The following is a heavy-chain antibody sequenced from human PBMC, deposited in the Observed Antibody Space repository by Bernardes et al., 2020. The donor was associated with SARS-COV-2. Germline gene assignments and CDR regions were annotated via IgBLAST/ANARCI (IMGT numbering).Heavy chain of an antibody. CDR1: GYSFTDYY. D-gene: IGHD1-26*01. V-gene: IGHV1-2*02. Sequence: ASVKVSCKASGYSFTDYYMHWVRQAPGQGLEWMGWIHPNTGDTIYAQNFQGRVTMTRDTSTSTAYVELTRLMSDDTAVYYCAAVTWSQRDGFDVWGQGTMVTVSS. CDR3: AAVTWSQRDGFDV. CDR2: IHPNTGDT. J-gene: IGHJ3*01.